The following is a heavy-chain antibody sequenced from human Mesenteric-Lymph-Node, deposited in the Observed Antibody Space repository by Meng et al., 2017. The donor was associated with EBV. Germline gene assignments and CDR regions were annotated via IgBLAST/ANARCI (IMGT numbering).Heavy chain of an antibody. Sequence: QVQLHQWGAGLVKPSETLSLTCAVYGGSLSDYYWSWIRQPPGKGLEWIGEINHSGSTNYSPSLKSRVTISVDTSKNQFSLKLDSVTAADTAVYYCARGQIVVVTANNWFDPWGQGTLVTVSS. V-gene: IGHV4-34*01. CDR2: INHSGST. CDR3: ARGQIVVVTANNWFDP. D-gene: IGHD2-21*02. J-gene: IGHJ5*02. CDR1: GGSLSDYY.